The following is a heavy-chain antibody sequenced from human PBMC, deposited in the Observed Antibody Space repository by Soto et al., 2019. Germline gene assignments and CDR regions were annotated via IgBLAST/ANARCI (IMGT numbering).Heavy chain of an antibody. J-gene: IGHJ4*02. CDR2: ISCYNGDT. CDR1: GYTFTDNG. Sequence: QVQLVQSGAEVKKPGASVKVSCKASGYTFTDNGITWVRQAPGQGLEWMGWISCYNGDTKYAQKLQGRVTMTTDTSTSTAFMELRDLRADDTAVYFCARASTSGNYWPFYWGQGTLVTVSS. V-gene: IGHV1-18*01. D-gene: IGHD3-10*01. CDR3: ARASTSGNYWPFY.